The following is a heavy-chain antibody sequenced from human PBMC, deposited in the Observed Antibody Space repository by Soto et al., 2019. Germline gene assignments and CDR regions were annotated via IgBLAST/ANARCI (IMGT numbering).Heavy chain of an antibody. CDR3: ARHYPIGNNWNYFDY. CDR2: ISYTGST. J-gene: IGHJ4*02. Sequence: QVQLQESGPGLVKPSETLSLTCSVSGGSINSYYWGWIRQPPGKGLEWIGYISYTGSTDYIPSLKSRVTISVDTSKNQFSLKVRSVTAADTAIYFCARHYPIGNNWNYFDYWGRGTLVTVSS. CDR1: GGSINSYY. D-gene: IGHD1-1*01. V-gene: IGHV4-59*08.